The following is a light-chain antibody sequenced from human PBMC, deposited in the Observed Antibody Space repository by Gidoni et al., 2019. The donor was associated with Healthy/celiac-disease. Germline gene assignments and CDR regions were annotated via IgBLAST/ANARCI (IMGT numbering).Light chain of an antibody. J-gene: IGKJ2*02. CDR2: AAS. V-gene: IGKV1-39*01. CDR3: QQSYSTPRT. Sequence: DIQMTQSPSSLSASVGDRVTLTCRASQSISSYLNWYQQKPGKAPKLLIYAASSLQSGVPSRFSGSGSGTDFTLTIIRLQPEDFATYYCQQSYSTPRTFGQGTKLEIK. CDR1: QSISSY.